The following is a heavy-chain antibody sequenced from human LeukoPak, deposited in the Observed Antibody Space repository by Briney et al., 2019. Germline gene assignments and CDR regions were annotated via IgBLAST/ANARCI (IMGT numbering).Heavy chain of an antibody. D-gene: IGHD5-12*01. CDR1: GFTFSSYE. CDR3: ARGPNGYAVYYYYMDV. CDR2: ISSSGNSI. Sequence: GGSLRLSCAASGFTFSSYEMNWVRQAPGKGLEWVSYISSSGNSIYSADSVKGRFTISRGNAKNSLYLQMNSLRVEDTAVYYCARGPNGYAVYYYYMDVWGKGTTVTISS. V-gene: IGHV3-48*03. J-gene: IGHJ6*03.